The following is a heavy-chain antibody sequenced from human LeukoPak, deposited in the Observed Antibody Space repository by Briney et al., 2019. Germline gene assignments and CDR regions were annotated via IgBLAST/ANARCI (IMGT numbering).Heavy chain of an antibody. J-gene: IGHJ4*02. CDR3: AKEALYSSIDY. CDR2: IGGDYYT. Sequence: PGGTLRLSCAASGFTFSNNGMSWVRQAPGKGLEWVSSIGGDYYTYYVDSVQGRFTISRDNSKNTLYLQMNSLRAEDTAVYYGAKEALYSSIDYWGQGTLVTVSS. CDR1: GFTFSNNG. V-gene: IGHV3-23*01. D-gene: IGHD2-2*01.